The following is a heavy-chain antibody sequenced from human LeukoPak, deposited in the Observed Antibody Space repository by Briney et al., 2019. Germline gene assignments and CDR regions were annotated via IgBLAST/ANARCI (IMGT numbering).Heavy chain of an antibody. J-gene: IGHJ4*02. V-gene: IGHV3-7*01. Sequence: PGGSLRLSCAASGFTFSRYWMSWVRQAPGKGLEWVANIKRDGSEKYYVDPVKGRFTISRDNAKNSLYLQMNRLRAEDTAVYHCARGDYGGNVYYFDYWGQGTLVTVSS. CDR3: ARGDYGGNVYYFDY. CDR2: IKRDGSEK. D-gene: IGHD4-23*01. CDR1: GFTFSRYW.